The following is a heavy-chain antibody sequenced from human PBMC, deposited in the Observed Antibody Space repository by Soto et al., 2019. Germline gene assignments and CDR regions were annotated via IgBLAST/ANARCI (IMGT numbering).Heavy chain of an antibody. CDR3: ARLAMITFGRIRKHAFDV. V-gene: IGHV4-59*08. D-gene: IGHD3-16*01. CDR1: GDSIRSYY. Sequence: QVQLQESGPGLVKPSETLSLTCTVSGDSIRSYYWSWIRQPPGKGLEWIGYIYYSGSTNYNPSLKSRVTISVATSKNHFSRKLSSVTAAATAVYYCARLAMITFGRIRKHAFDVWCQGTIVTVTS. CDR2: IYYSGST. J-gene: IGHJ3*01.